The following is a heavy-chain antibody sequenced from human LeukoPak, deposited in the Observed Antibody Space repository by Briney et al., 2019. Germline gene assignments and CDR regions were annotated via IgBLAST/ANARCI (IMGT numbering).Heavy chain of an antibody. CDR2: INHSGST. D-gene: IGHD3-22*01. Sequence: SETLSFTCAVYGGSFSGYYWSWIRQPPGKGLEWIGEINHSGSTNYNPSLKSRVTTSVDTSKNQFSLKLSPVTAADTAVYYCARGLYYDSSGPRDYWGQGTLVTVSS. J-gene: IGHJ4*02. CDR3: ARGLYYDSSGPRDY. CDR1: GGSFSGYY. V-gene: IGHV4-34*01.